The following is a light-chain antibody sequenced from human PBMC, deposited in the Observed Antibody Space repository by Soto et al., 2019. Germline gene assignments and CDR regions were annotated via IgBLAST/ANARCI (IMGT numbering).Light chain of an antibody. Sequence: EIVMTQSPATLSVSPGERATLSCSASQTVGSNLAWYQQEPGQAPRLLIYATSTRATGIPARFSGSGSGTEFTLTISSLQSEDFAIYYCQQYNNWPRTFGGGTKVEI. J-gene: IGKJ4*01. CDR2: ATS. CDR3: QQYNNWPRT. CDR1: QTVGSN. V-gene: IGKV3-15*01.